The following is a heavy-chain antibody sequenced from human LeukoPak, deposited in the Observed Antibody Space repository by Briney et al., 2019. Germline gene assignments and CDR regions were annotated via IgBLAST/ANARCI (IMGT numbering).Heavy chain of an antibody. CDR3: ATDITTDAFDI. CDR2: IYHSGST. D-gene: IGHD1-20*01. V-gene: IGHV4-59*12. Sequence: SETLSLTCTVSGGSISSYYWSWIRQPPGKGLEWIGYIYHSGSTYYNPSLKSRVTISVDRSKNQFSLKLSSVTAADTAVYYCATDITTDAFDIWGQGTMVTVSS. CDR1: GGSISSYY. J-gene: IGHJ3*02.